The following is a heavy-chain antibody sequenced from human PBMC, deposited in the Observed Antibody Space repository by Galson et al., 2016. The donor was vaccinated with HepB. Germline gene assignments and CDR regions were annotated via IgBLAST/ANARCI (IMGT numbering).Heavy chain of an antibody. Sequence: SLRLSCAASGFTFSPYGMHWVRQAPGKGLEWVAVISYDGSNKKYADSVKGRFTISRDTSKNTLYLQMNSLTAEDTAVYFCAKDGYRGSYRDYYGMDVWGQGTTVTVSS. CDR1: GFTFSPYG. D-gene: IGHD1-26*01. J-gene: IGHJ6*02. CDR3: AKDGYRGSYRDYYGMDV. V-gene: IGHV3-30*18. CDR2: ISYDGSNK.